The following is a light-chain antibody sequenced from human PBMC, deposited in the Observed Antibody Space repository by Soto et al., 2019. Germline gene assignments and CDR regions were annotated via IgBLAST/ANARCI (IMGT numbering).Light chain of an antibody. CDR1: SSNIGSNT. V-gene: IGLV1-44*01. CDR2: SNV. CDR3: AAWDDSLNGPV. J-gene: IGLJ2*01. Sequence: QSVPTQPPSASGTPGQRVTISCSGSSSNIGSNTVTWYQQLPGTAPKLLIYSNVQRSSGIPGRFSGSRSGTSASLAISGLQSEDEADYYCAAWDDSLNGPVFGGGTKLTVL.